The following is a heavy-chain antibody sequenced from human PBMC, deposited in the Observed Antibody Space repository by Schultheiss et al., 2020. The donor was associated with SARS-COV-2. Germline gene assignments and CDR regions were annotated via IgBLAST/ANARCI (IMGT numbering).Heavy chain of an antibody. CDR3: ARARRGSYPGVFDY. V-gene: IGHV4-34*01. CDR2: INHSGST. D-gene: IGHD1-26*01. Sequence: SETLSLTCAVYGGSFSGYYWSWIRQPPGKGLEWIGEINHSGSTNYNPSLKSRVTMSVDTSKNQFSLKLSSVTAADTAVYYCARARRGSYPGVFDYWGQGTLVTVSS. CDR1: GGSFSGYY. J-gene: IGHJ4*02.